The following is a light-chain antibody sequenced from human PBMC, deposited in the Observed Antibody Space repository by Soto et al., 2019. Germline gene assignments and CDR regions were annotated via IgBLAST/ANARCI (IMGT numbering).Light chain of an antibody. CDR1: ESINRH. Sequence: DIQMTQSPSSLSASVGDRVTITCRASESINRHLNWYQQQPGKAPKLLIYAASSLQNGVPSRFWGGGYGTDFTLIITNLQPEDFATYYCQQSDTALSITFGPGTRLALK. V-gene: IGKV1-39*01. J-gene: IGKJ5*01. CDR3: QQSDTALSIT. CDR2: AAS.